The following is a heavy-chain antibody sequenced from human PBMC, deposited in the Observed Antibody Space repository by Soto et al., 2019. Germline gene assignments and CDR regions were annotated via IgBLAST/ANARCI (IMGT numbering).Heavy chain of an antibody. Sequence: SQTLSLTCAISGDSVSSNSAAWNWIRQSPSRGLEWLGRTYYRSKWYNDYAVSVKSRITINPDTSKNQFSLQLNSGTPEDTAVYYCAREGYGSGSSYYYYYGMDVWGQGTTVTVSS. D-gene: IGHD3-10*01. V-gene: IGHV6-1*01. J-gene: IGHJ6*02. CDR2: TYYRSKWYN. CDR3: AREGYGSGSSYYYYYGMDV. CDR1: GDSVSSNSAA.